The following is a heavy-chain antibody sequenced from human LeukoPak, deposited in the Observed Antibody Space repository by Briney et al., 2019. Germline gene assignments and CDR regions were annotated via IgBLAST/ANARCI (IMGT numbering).Heavy chain of an antibody. CDR3: ARGGYSRYYYGMDV. CDR2: IWYDGSNK. D-gene: IGHD6-13*01. J-gene: IGHJ6*02. CDR1: GFTFSSYG. V-gene: IGHV3-33*01. Sequence: GGSLRLSCAASGFTFSSYGMHWVRQAPGKGLEWVAVIWYDGSNKYYADSVKGRFAISRDNSKNTLYLQMNSLRAEDTAVYYCARGGYSRYYYGMDVWGQGTTVTVSS.